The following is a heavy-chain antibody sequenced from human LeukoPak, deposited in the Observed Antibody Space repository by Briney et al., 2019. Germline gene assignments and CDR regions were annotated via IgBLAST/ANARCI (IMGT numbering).Heavy chain of an antibody. J-gene: IGHJ3*01. V-gene: IGHV1-46*01. CDR3: ARTRDRGVTQPLFDY. CDR2: INPSGGST. CDR1: GYTFTSYY. Sequence: GASVKVSCKASGYTFTSYYMHWVRQAPGQGLEWMGIINPSGGSTSYAQKFQGRVTMTRDTSTSTVYMELSSLRSEDTAVYYCARTRDRGVTQPLFDYWGQGTRSPSLQ. D-gene: IGHD3-9*01.